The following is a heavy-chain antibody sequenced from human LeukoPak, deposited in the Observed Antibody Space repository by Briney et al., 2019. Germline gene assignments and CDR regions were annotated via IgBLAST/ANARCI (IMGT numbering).Heavy chain of an antibody. CDR3: AKGDGGGY. J-gene: IGHJ4*02. D-gene: IGHD5-24*01. CDR1: GFTFDDYT. CDR2: ISWDGGST. Sequence: GGSLRLSCAASGFTFDDYTMHWVRQAPGKGLEWVSLISWDGGSTYYADSVKGRFTISRDNSKNSLYLQMNSLRTEDTALYCCAKGDGGGYWGQGTLVTVSS. V-gene: IGHV3-43*01.